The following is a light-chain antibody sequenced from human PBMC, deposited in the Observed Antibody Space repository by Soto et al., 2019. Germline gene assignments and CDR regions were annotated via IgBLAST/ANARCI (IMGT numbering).Light chain of an antibody. Sequence: QSVLPQPASVSGSPGQSITISCTGTSSDVGGYNYVSWYQQHPGKAPKLMIYDVSNRPSGVSNRFSGSNSGNTASLTISGLQAEDEADYYCSSYTSSSTLDYVFGTGTKVTVL. CDR1: SSDVGGYNY. CDR2: DVS. J-gene: IGLJ1*01. V-gene: IGLV2-14*01. CDR3: SSYTSSSTLDYV.